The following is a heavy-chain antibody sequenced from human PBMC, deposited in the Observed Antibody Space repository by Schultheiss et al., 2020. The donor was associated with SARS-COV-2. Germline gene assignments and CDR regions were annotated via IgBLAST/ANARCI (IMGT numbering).Heavy chain of an antibody. CDR1: GGSISSYY. J-gene: IGHJ4*02. CDR3: ARATIVGATEAFDY. CDR2: IYYSGST. D-gene: IGHD1-26*01. V-gene: IGHV4-59*08. Sequence: SETLSLTCTVSGGSISSYYWSWIRQPPGKGLEWIGYIYYSGSTNYNPSLKSRVTISVDTSKNQFSLKLSSVTAADTAMYYCARATIVGATEAFDYWGQGTLVTVSS.